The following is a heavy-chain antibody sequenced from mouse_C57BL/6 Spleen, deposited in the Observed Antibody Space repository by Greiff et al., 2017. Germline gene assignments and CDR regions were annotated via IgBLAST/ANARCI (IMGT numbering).Heavy chain of an antibody. D-gene: IGHD1-1*01. CDR2: IDPETGGT. J-gene: IGHJ2*01. V-gene: IGHV1-15*01. CDR1: GYTFTDYE. Sequence: VQLQQSGAELVRPGASVTLSCKASGYTFTDYEMHWVKQTPVHGLEWIGAIDPETGGTAYNQKFKGKAILTADKSSSTAYMELRSLTSEDSAVYYCTRSDYGSYYFGGWGQGTTLTAAS. CDR3: TRSDYGSYYFGG.